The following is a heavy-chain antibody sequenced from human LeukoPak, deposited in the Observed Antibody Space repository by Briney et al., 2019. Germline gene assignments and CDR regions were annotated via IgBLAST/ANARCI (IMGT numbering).Heavy chain of an antibody. CDR1: GGSFSGYY. J-gene: IGHJ4*02. CDR3: ARLLDSSGYYPFDY. CDR2: INHSGST. Sequence: PSETLSLTCAVYGGSFSGYYWSWIRQPPGKGLEWIGEINHSGSTNYNPSLKSRVTISVDTSKNQFSLKLSSVTAADTAVYYCARLLDSSGYYPFDYWGQGTLVTVSS. V-gene: IGHV4-34*01. D-gene: IGHD3-22*01.